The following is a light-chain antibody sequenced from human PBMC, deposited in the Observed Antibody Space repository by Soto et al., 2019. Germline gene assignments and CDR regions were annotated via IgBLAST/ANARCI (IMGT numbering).Light chain of an antibody. CDR3: QQYDNLPLT. Sequence: DIQMTQSPSSLSASVGDRVTITCQESQDISNYLNWYQQKPGKAPKLLIYDASNLETGVPSRFSGSGSWTDFTFTIISLQPEDIATYYCQQYDNLPLTFGPGTKVDIK. V-gene: IGKV1-33*01. J-gene: IGKJ3*01. CDR2: DAS. CDR1: QDISNY.